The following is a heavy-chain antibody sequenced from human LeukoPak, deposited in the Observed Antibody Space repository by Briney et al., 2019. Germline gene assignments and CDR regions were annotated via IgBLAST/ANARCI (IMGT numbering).Heavy chain of an antibody. CDR1: GYTFTGYY. Sequence: ASVKVSCKASGYTFTGYYMHWVRQAPGQGLEWMGWINPNSGGTNYAQKFQGRVTMTRDTSISTAYMELSRLRSDDTAVYYCARDSKRITMVRGVILPPDYWGQGTLVTVSS. CDR2: INPNSGGT. CDR3: ARDSKRITMVRGVILPPDY. J-gene: IGHJ4*02. D-gene: IGHD3-10*01. V-gene: IGHV1-2*02.